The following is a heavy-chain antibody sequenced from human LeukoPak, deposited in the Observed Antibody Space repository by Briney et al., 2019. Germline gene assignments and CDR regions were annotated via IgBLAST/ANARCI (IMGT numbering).Heavy chain of an antibody. J-gene: IGHJ5*02. Sequence: ASVKVSCKASGYTFTSYDINWVRQATGQGLEWMGWMNPNSGNTGYAQKFQGRVTMTRNTSISTAYMELSSLRSEDTAVYYCARNLDHSSSWFSSDVNWFDPWGQGTLVTVSS. D-gene: IGHD6-13*01. CDR2: MNPNSGNT. V-gene: IGHV1-8*01. CDR1: GYTFTSYD. CDR3: ARNLDHSSSWFSSDVNWFDP.